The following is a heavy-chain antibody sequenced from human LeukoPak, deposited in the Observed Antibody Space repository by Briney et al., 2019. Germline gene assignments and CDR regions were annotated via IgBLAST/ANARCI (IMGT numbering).Heavy chain of an antibody. CDR2: ILPIFGTA. V-gene: IGHV1-69*06. J-gene: IGHJ5*02. D-gene: IGHD3-10*01. CDR1: GYTFTGYY. Sequence: KVSCKASGYTFTGYYMQWVRQAPGQGLEWIGGILPIFGTANYAQKFQGRVTITADKSTSTAYMELSSLRSEDTAVYYCARSRSTGGSGRGYWFDPWGQGTLVTVSS. CDR3: ARSRSTGGSGRGYWFDP.